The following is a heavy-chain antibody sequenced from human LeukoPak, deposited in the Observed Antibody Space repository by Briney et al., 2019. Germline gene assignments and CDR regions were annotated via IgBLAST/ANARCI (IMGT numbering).Heavy chain of an antibody. CDR3: ARDEAPSPGNHNNWFDP. Sequence: ASVKVSCKASGYTFTSYDINWVRQATGQGLEWMGWMNPNSGNTGYAQKFQGRVTMTRNTSMSTAYMELSSLRSDDTAVYYCARDEAPSPGNHNNWFDPWGQGTLVTVSS. CDR1: GYTFTSYD. D-gene: IGHD3-10*01. CDR2: MNPNSGNT. J-gene: IGHJ5*02. V-gene: IGHV1-8*01.